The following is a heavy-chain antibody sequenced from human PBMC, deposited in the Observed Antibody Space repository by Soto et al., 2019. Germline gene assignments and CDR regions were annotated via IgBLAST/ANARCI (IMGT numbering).Heavy chain of an antibody. CDR3: ATAGPYYYDSSGYSAFDY. Sequence: ASVKVSCKVSAYTLTELSMHWVRQAPGKGLEWMGGFDPEDGETIYAQKFQGRVTMTEDTSTDTAYMELSSLRSEDTAVYYCATAGPYYYDSSGYSAFDYWGQGTLVTVSS. CDR2: FDPEDGET. V-gene: IGHV1-24*01. J-gene: IGHJ4*02. D-gene: IGHD3-22*01. CDR1: AYTLTELS.